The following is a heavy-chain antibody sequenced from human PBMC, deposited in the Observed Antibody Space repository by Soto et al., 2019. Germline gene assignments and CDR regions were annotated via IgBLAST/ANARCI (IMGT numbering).Heavy chain of an antibody. V-gene: IGHV5-10-1*03. D-gene: IGHD3-10*01. CDR2: VDPTDSYS. CDR1: GYSFTNYW. CDR3: ASDSYYTSGNYFTYYTSAMDV. Sequence: EVQLVQSGAEVKKTGESLRISCKGSGYSFTNYWITWVRQMPGKGLEWLGRVDPTDSYSNYSPSFQGHVTISADKSISTAYLQWSSLKASATAMYYCASDSYYTSGNYFTYYTSAMDVWGQGTTVTVSS. J-gene: IGHJ6*02.